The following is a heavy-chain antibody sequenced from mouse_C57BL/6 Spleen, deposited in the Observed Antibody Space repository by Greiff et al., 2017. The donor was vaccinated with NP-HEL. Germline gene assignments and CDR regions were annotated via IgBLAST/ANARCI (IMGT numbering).Heavy chain of an antibody. CDR2: INPNNGGT. Sequence: EVQGVESGPELVKPGASVKMSCKASGYTFNDYNMHWVKQSHGKSLEWIGYINPNNGGTRYNQKFKGKATLTVNKSSSTAYMELRRLTSEDSAVYYCASWSGRLDLYFDVWGTGTTVTVSS. J-gene: IGHJ1*03. D-gene: IGHD3-2*02. V-gene: IGHV1-22*01. CDR1: GYTFNDYN. CDR3: ASWSGRLDLYFDV.